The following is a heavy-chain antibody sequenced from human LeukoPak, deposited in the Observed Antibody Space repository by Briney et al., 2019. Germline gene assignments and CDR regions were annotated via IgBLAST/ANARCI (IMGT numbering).Heavy chain of an antibody. Sequence: GASVKVSCKASGYTFTGYYMHWVRQAPGQGLEWMGWINPNSGGTNYAQKFQGRVTMTRDTSISTAYMELSRLRSDDTAVYYCARGRRAIAAAGLYYMDVWGKGTTVTVSS. D-gene: IGHD6-13*01. CDR3: ARGRRAIAAAGLYYMDV. V-gene: IGHV1-2*02. J-gene: IGHJ6*03. CDR1: GYTFTGYY. CDR2: INPNSGGT.